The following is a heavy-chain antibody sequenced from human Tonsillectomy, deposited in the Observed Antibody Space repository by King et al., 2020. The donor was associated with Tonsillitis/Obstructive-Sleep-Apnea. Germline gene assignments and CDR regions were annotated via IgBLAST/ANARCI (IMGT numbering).Heavy chain of an antibody. V-gene: IGHV3-30*01. Sequence: VQLVESGGGVVQPGRSLKLSCAPSGFTFSDYAMYWVRQAPGKGLEWVAVISYDGSHKYYADSVWGRFTISRDSSKNTLYLQMNSLRAEDTAVYYCARGAPPDYWGQGTLVTVSS. J-gene: IGHJ4*02. CDR2: ISYDGSHK. CDR3: ARGAPPDY. CDR1: GFTFSDYA.